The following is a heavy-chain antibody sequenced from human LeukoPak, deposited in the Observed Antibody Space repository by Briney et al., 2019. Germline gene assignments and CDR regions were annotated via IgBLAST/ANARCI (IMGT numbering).Heavy chain of an antibody. V-gene: IGHV3-30*04. D-gene: IGHD6-13*01. J-gene: IGHJ4*02. CDR3: AREKIAAAGTGDY. CDR2: ISYDGSNK. CDR1: GFTFSSYA. Sequence: GGSLRLSCAASGFTFSSYAMHWVRQAPGKGLEWVAVISYDGSNKHYADSVKGRFTISRDNSKNTLYLQMNSLRAEDTAVYYCAREKIAAAGTGDYWGQGTLVTVSS.